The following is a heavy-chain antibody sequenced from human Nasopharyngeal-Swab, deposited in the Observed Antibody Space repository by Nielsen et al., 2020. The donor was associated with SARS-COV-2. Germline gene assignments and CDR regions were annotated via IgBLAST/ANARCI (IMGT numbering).Heavy chain of an antibody. CDR1: GGSISSYY. V-gene: IGHV4-59*01. CDR2: IYYSGST. J-gene: IGHJ5*02. Sequence: GSLRLSCTVSGGSISSYYWSWIRQPPGKGLEWIGYIYYSGSTNYNPSLKSRVTISVDTSKNQFSLKLSSVIAADTAVYYCARDVGYSSGWYNGWFDPWGQGTLVTVSS. CDR3: ARDVGYSSGWYNGWFDP. D-gene: IGHD6-19*01.